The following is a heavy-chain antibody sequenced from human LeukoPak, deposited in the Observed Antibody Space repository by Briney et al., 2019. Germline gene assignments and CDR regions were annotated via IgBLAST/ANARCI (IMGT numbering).Heavy chain of an antibody. CDR3: ANLKPELDY. D-gene: IGHD1-14*01. J-gene: IGHJ4*02. CDR2: ISWNSGTI. Sequence: GRSLRLSCAASGFTFADYAMHWVRQAPGKGLEWVSGISWNSGTIGYADSVKGRFTISRDNSKNTLYLQMNSLRAEDTAVYYCANLKPELDYWGQGTLVTVSS. V-gene: IGHV3-9*01. CDR1: GFTFADYA.